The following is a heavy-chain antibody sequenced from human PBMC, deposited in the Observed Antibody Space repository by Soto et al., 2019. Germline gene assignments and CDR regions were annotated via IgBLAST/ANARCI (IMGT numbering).Heavy chain of an antibody. CDR1: GYSFTSYW. CDR2: IYPGDSDT. D-gene: IGHD3-22*01. V-gene: IGHV5-51*01. Sequence: PGASLKISCKGSGYSFTSYWIGWVRQMPGKGLEWMGIIYPGDSDTRYSPSFQGQVTISADKSITTAYLQWSSLKASDTAMYFCARQIYDSDSGPNFQYYFESWGQGTLVTVSS. J-gene: IGHJ4*02. CDR3: ARQIYDSDSGPNFQYYFES.